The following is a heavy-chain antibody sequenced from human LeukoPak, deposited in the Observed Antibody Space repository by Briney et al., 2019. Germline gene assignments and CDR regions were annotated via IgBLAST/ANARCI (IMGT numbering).Heavy chain of an antibody. J-gene: IGHJ4*02. CDR2: NYSGGST. CDR3: ARDLGNGEYSSSWYWDY. Sequence: GGSLRLSCAASGFTVSSNYMSWVRQAPGKGLEWVSVNYSGGSTYYADSVKGRFTISRDNSKNTLYLQMNSLRAEDTAVYYCARDLGNGEYSSSWYWDYWGQGTLVTVSS. V-gene: IGHV3-53*01. D-gene: IGHD6-13*01. CDR1: GFTVSSNY.